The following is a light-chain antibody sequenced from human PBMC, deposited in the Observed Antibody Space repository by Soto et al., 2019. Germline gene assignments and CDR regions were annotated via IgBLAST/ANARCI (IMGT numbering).Light chain of an antibody. CDR1: QSVNSSY. J-gene: IGKJ2*01. V-gene: IGKV3-20*01. CDR2: GAS. Sequence: PGERATLSCRASQSVNSSYLAWYQQKPGQAPRLLIYGASSRATGTPDRFSGSGSGTDFTLTISRLEPEDFAVYYCHQFDTSPGYTFGQGTKLEIK. CDR3: HQFDTSPGYT.